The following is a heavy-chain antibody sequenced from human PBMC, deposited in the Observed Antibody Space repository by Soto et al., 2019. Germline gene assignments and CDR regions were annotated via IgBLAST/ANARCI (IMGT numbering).Heavy chain of an antibody. CDR2: ISYDGSNK. V-gene: IGHV3-30-3*01. CDR3: AREVGYCSSTSCYRHNWFDP. Sequence: GGSLRLSCAASGFTFSSYAMHWVRQAPGKGLEWVAVISYDGSNKYYADSVKGRFTISRDNSKNTLYLQMNSLRAEDTAVYYCAREVGYCSSTSCYRHNWFDPWGQGNLVTVSS. J-gene: IGHJ5*02. CDR1: GFTFSSYA. D-gene: IGHD2-2*02.